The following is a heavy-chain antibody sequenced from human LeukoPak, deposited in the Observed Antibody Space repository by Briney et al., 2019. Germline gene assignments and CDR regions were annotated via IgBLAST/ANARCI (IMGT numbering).Heavy chain of an antibody. D-gene: IGHD3-10*01. CDR3: VRQRGASGTINHFDP. CDR1: GYSFTTYW. J-gene: IGHJ5*02. V-gene: IGHV5-51*01. Sequence: GESLKISCRTSGYSFTTYWIGWVRQMPGTGLEWVGAVYPDDSDTTYSPSFQGQVVISADRSIRTAYLQWNTLKTSDTAMYYCVRQRGASGTINHFDPWGQGTLVTVSS. CDR2: VYPDDSDT.